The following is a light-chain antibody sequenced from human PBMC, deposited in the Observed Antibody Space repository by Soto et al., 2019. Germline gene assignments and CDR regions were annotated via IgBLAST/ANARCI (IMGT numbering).Light chain of an antibody. Sequence: QSALTQPASVSGSPGQSITISCTGTRSDVGGYNFVSWYQQHPGKAPKLVIYEVTNRPSGISDRFSGSKSGNTASLTISGLQAEDEADYYCSSYTVDSTLVFGGGTKLTAL. CDR1: RSDVGGYNF. CDR2: EVT. J-gene: IGLJ2*01. CDR3: SSYTVDSTLV. V-gene: IGLV2-14*01.